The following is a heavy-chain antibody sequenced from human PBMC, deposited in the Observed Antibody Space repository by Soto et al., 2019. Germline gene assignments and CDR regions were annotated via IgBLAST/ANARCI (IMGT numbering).Heavy chain of an antibody. J-gene: IGHJ6*02. D-gene: IGHD6-19*01. CDR3: AKDLGIAVAGTVWSYYYYYGMDV. Sequence: GGSLRLSCAASGFTFSSYDMHWVRQAPGKGLEWVAVISYDGSNKYYADSVKGRFTISRDNSKNTLYLQMNSLRAEDTAVYYCAKDLGIAVAGTVWSYYYYYGMDVWGQGTTVTVSS. CDR1: GFTFSSYD. CDR2: ISYDGSNK. V-gene: IGHV3-30*18.